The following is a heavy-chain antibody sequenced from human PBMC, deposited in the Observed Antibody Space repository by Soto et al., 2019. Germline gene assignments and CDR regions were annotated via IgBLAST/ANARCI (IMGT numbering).Heavy chain of an antibody. CDR1: GFTFNTYA. D-gene: IGHD2-2*01. Sequence: VPLVESGGGVVQPGRSLRLSCAASGFTFNTYAMHWVRQAPGKGLEWVAVISFDGGNKHYADSVKGRFTISRDNSKNTLYLQMDSLRPEDTAVYYCARRYKDGRRDCITTSCLFDPWGQGTLVTVSS. J-gene: IGHJ5*02. CDR3: ARRYKDGRRDCITTSCLFDP. V-gene: IGHV3-30-3*01. CDR2: ISFDGGNK.